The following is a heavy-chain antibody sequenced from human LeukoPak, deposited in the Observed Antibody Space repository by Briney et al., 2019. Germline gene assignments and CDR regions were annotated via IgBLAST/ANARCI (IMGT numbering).Heavy chain of an antibody. CDR3: ARVGGDYYGSGSYYNIIYYYYYYMDV. V-gene: IGHV1-18*01. CDR2: ISAYNGNT. J-gene: IGHJ6*03. D-gene: IGHD3-10*01. CDR1: GYTFTSYG. Sequence: ASVKVSCKASGYTFTSYGINWVRQAPGQGLEWMGWISAYNGNTNYAQKLQGRVTMTTDTSTSTAYMELRSLRSDDTAVYYCARVGGDYYGSGSYYNIIYYYYYYMDVWGKGTTVTVSS.